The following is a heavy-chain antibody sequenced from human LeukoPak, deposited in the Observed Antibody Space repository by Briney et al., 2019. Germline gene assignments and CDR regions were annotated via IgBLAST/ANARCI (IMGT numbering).Heavy chain of an antibody. Sequence: PGGSLRLSCAASGFTFDNAWMSWVRRAPGKGLEWVGRIKSKSKGGTTDYAAPVKGRFTMSRDDSKNTLYLQMNSLKTEDTAVYYCITDEGYCSRTSCYSLVSWGQGTLVTVSS. D-gene: IGHD2-2*02. CDR1: GFTFDNAW. J-gene: IGHJ1*01. CDR2: IKSKSKGGTT. CDR3: ITDEGYCSRTSCYSLVS. V-gene: IGHV3-15*01.